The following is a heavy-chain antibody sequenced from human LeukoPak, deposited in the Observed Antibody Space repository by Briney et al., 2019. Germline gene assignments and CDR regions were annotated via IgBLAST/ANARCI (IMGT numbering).Heavy chain of an antibody. CDR2: INPSGGST. D-gene: IGHD1-26*01. CDR1: GYTFTSYY. Sequence: GASVKVSCKASGYTFTSYYMHWVRQAPGQGLEWMGIINPSGGSTSYARKFQGRVTMTRDTSTSTVYMELSSLRSEDTAVYYCARVGATKDYYYGMDVWGQGTTVTVSS. J-gene: IGHJ6*02. V-gene: IGHV1-46*01. CDR3: ARVGATKDYYYGMDV.